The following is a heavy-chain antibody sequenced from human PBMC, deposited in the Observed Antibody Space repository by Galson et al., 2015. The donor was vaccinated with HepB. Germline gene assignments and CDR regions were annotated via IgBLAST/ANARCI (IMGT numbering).Heavy chain of an antibody. CDR1: GASISSYY. V-gene: IGHV4-59*01. CDR2: MYYSGNT. CDR3: ARDMGYCSSTNCHNWFDP. J-gene: IGHJ5*02. D-gene: IGHD2-2*01. Sequence: SETLSLTCTVSGASISSYYWSWIRQPPGKGLEWIGYMYYSGNTNYNPSLKSRVTISVDASKNQFSLKLNSVTAADTAVYYCARDMGYCSSTNCHNWFDPWGQGTLVTVSS.